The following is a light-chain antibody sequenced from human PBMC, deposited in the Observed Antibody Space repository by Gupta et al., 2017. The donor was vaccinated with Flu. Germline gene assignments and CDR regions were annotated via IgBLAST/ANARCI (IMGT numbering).Light chain of an antibody. CDR3: QQSDSTPYS. J-gene: IGKJ2*03. CDR2: AAS. V-gene: IGKV1-39*01. CDR1: QSISSY. Sequence: IQLTHSPSSLSASVGDRVTITCRASQSISSYLHWYQQKPGKAPKLLIYAASSLQSGVPSRFSGSGSGTDFTLTISSLQPEDFATYYCQQSDSTPYSFGQGTKLEIK.